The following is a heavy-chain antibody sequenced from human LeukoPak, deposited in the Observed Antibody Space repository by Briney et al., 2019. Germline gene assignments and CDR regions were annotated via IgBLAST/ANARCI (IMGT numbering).Heavy chain of an antibody. CDR1: GGTFSSYA. J-gene: IGHJ6*03. CDR2: IIRIFGTA. CDR3: ATSVRPPYYYYYYMDV. V-gene: IGHV1-69*13. Sequence: ASVKVSCKXSGGTFSSYAISWVRQAPGQGLEWMGGIIRIFGTANYAQKFQGRVTITADESTSTAYMGLSSLRSEDTAVYYCATSVRPPYYYYYYMDVWGKGTTVTVSS.